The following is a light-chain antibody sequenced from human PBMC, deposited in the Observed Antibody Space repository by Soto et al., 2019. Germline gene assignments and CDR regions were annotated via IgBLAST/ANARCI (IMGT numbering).Light chain of an antibody. CDR1: QSVSSY. V-gene: IGKV3-11*01. J-gene: IGKJ1*01. CDR3: QQRSNWPPWT. Sequence: EIVLTHSPATLSLSPGEIATLSCRAIQSVSSYLAWYQQKPGQAPRLLLYDASNRSTGIPARFSGSGSGPDFTLDISSLEPEDFAVYYCQQRSNWPPWTFGQGTKVESK. CDR2: DAS.